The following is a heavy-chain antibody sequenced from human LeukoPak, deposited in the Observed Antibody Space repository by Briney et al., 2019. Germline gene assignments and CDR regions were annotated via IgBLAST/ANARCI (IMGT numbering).Heavy chain of an antibody. CDR2: INPNSGGT. CDR1: GYTFTGYY. V-gene: IGHV1-2*02. Sequence: ASVKVSCKASGYTFTGYYMHWVRQAPGQGLEWMGWINPNSGGTNYAQKLQGRVTMTTDTSTSTAYMELRSLRSDDTAVYYCARAGVFMTTVTTRWFDYWGQGTLVTVSS. J-gene: IGHJ4*02. D-gene: IGHD4-11*01. CDR3: ARAGVFMTTVTTRWFDY.